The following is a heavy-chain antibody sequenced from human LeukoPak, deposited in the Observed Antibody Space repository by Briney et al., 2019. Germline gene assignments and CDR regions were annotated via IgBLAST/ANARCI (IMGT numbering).Heavy chain of an antibody. D-gene: IGHD3-22*01. Sequence: GGSLRLSCAASGFTFSSHWMHWVRQAPGKGLVWVSRINSDGSSTSYADSVKGRFTISRDNAKNTLYLQMNSLRAEDTAVYYCAKEGGSTYYYDSSGTGRSSYFDYWGQGTLVTVSS. J-gene: IGHJ4*02. V-gene: IGHV3-74*01. CDR1: GFTFSSHW. CDR3: AKEGGSTYYYDSSGTGRSSYFDY. CDR2: INSDGSST.